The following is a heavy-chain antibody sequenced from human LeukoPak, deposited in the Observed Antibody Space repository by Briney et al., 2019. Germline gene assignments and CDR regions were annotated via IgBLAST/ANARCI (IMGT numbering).Heavy chain of an antibody. Sequence: GASVKVSCKASGYTFTGYYMHWVRQARGQGLEWMGWINPNSGGTNYAQKFQARVTMTRDTSISTAYMELSRLRSDDTAVYYCASRVYYDSSGYYSDAFDIWGQGTMVTVSS. V-gene: IGHV1-2*02. CDR1: GYTFTGYY. CDR2: INPNSGGT. D-gene: IGHD3-22*01. J-gene: IGHJ3*02. CDR3: ASRVYYDSSGYYSDAFDI.